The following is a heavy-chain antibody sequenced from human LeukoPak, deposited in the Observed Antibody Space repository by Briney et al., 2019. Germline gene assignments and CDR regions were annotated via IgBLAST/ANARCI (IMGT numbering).Heavy chain of an antibody. V-gene: IGHV4-59*02. CDR1: GGSVSGHY. J-gene: IGHJ4*02. Sequence: SESLSLTCSVSGGSVSGHYWSWIRQPPGKGLEWIGYVHSSGSTSYNPSLKSRVTILVDTSQNQFSLKLTSVTAADTAVYYCARVGDTSSYYYYFDYWGQGTLGTASS. CDR2: VHSSGST. CDR3: ARVGDTSSYYYYFDY. D-gene: IGHD3-22*01.